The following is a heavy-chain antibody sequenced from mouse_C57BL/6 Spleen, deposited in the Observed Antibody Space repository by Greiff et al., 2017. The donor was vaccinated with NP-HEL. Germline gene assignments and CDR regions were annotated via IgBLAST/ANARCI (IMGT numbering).Heavy chain of an antibody. CDR2: IDPSDSET. CDR1: GYTFTSYW. V-gene: IGHV1-52*01. CDR3: VTTVVATDFDY. D-gene: IGHD1-1*01. Sequence: QVQLQQPGAELVRPGSSVKLSCKASGYTFTSYWMHWVKQRPIQGLEWIGNIDPSDSETHYTQKFKDKATLTVDKSSSTAYMQLISLTSEDSAVYYCVTTVVATDFDYWGQGTTLTVSS. J-gene: IGHJ2*01.